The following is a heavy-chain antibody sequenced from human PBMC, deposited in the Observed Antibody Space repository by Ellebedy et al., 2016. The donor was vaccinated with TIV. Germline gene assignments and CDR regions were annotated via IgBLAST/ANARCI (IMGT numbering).Heavy chain of an antibody. D-gene: IGHD6-19*01. V-gene: IGHV4-39*07. J-gene: IGHJ4*02. CDR3: ARAFQYSSGWAFDY. CDR1: SVSISSNNYF. CDR2: MHSGGSS. Sequence: MPSETLSLTCTVSSVSISSNNYFWGWIRQPPGKGLEWIGAMHSGGSSYYNPSLKSRVSISVDTPKKQFSLKMSSVTAADTAVYYCARAFQYSSGWAFDYWGQGTLVTVSS.